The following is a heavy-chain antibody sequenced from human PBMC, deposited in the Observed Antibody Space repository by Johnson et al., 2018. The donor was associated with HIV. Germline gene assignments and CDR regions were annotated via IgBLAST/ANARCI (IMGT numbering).Heavy chain of an antibody. CDR2: ISYDGSNK. Sequence: QVQLVESGGGLVKPGGSLRLSCAASGFSFSDYYMSWIRQAPGKGLAWVAFISYDGSNKYYADSVKGRFTISRDNAKNPLYLQMNSLRAEDTALYYCAKAFLEDPSDAFDIWGQGTKVSVSS. CDR1: GFSFSDYY. J-gene: IGHJ3*02. D-gene: IGHD2/OR15-2a*01. V-gene: IGHV3-30*18. CDR3: AKAFLEDPSDAFDI.